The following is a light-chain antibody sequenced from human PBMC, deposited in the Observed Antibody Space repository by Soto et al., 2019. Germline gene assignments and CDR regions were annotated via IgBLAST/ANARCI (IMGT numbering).Light chain of an antibody. CDR1: QSISKD. CDR3: QQSYSSPTT. V-gene: IGKV1-39*01. J-gene: IGKJ1*01. Sequence: DIQMTQSPSSLSASVEDRVIITCRASQSISKDLNWYQQKPGKAPKLLIFEASSLQSGVPSRFSGSRSGPDITLTIRSLQPEDFSTYSCQQSYSSPTTFGQGTKVEIK. CDR2: EAS.